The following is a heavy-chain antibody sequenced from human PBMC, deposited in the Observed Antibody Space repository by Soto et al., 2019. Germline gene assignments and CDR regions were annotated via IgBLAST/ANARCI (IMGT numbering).Heavy chain of an antibody. J-gene: IGHJ6*03. CDR1: GYTFTSYY. CDR3: AREGNYVDVDYYYYYMDV. V-gene: IGHV1-8*02. D-gene: IGHD1-7*01. Sequence: ASVKVSCKASGYTFTSYYMHWVRQAPGQGLEWMGWMNPNSGNTGYAQKFQGRVTMTRNTSISTAYMELSSLRSEDTAVYYCAREGNYVDVDYYYYYMDVWGKGTTVTVSS. CDR2: MNPNSGNT.